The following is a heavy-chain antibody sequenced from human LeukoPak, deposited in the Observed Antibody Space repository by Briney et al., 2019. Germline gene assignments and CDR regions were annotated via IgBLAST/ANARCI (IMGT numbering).Heavy chain of an antibody. CDR3: ARDWAPPNIAARIISGWFDP. J-gene: IGHJ5*02. Sequence: ASVTVSCKACGYTFTGYYMQWVRQAPGQGVEGMGWINPNSGGTNYAQKFRCRVTMTRDTSISPAYMELSRLRSDDTAVYYCARDWAPPNIAARIISGWFDPWGQGTLLTVSS. D-gene: IGHD6-6*01. CDR2: INPNSGGT. CDR1: GYTFTGYY. V-gene: IGHV1-2*02.